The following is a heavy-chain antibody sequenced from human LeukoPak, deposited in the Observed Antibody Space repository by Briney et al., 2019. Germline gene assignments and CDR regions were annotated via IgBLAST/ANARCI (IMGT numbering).Heavy chain of an antibody. D-gene: IGHD6-6*01. CDR3: ARGGASSASFDY. V-gene: IGHV4-59*01. CDR1: GDSISAYY. CDR2: IHSSGTT. J-gene: IGHJ4*02. Sequence: PSETLSLTCAVSGDSISAYYWSWIRQTPGKGLEWIAFIHSSGTTNYNPSLKSRVSISVDTSNNQFSLSVNSVTAADTAVYYCARGGASSASFDYWGQGTLVTVSS.